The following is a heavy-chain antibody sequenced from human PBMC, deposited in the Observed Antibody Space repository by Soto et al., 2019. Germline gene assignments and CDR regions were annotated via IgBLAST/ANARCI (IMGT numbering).Heavy chain of an antibody. CDR2: TYHSGGT. V-gene: IGHV4-30-2*01. J-gene: IGHJ6*02. CDR3: ARAHYGDYGYGMDV. CDR1: GGSISSGGYS. Sequence: QLQLQESGSGLVKPSQTLSLTCAVSGGSISSGGYSWSWIRQPPGKGLEWIGYTYHSGGTYYNPSLKSRVTISVARSKNQFSLKLSSVTAADTAVYYCARAHYGDYGYGMDVWGQGTTVTVSS. D-gene: IGHD4-17*01.